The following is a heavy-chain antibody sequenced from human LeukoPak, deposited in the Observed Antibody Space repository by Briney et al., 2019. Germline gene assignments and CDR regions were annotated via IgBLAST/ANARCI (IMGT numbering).Heavy chain of an antibody. D-gene: IGHD3-22*01. V-gene: IGHV3-33*01. J-gene: IGHJ4*02. CDR1: GFTFSSYG. Sequence: GRSLRLSCAASGFTFSSYGMPWVRQAPGKGLEWVAVIWYDGSNKYYADSVKGRFTISRDNSKNTLYLQMNSLRAEDTAVYYCARDLASYYYDSSGYSDSWGQGTLVTVSS. CDR3: ARDLASYYYDSSGYSDS. CDR2: IWYDGSNK.